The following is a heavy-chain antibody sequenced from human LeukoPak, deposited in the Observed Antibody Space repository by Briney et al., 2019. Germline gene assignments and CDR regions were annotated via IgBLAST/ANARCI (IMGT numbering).Heavy chain of an antibody. CDR3: ARDGNWDSGYDYGFDY. D-gene: IGHD5-12*01. CDR1: GFTFSSYA. V-gene: IGHV3-30*01. Sequence: GGSLRLSCAASGFTFSSYAMHWVRQAPGKGLEWVAVISYDGSNKYHADSVKGRFTISRDNSKNTLYLQMNSLRAEDTAVYYCARDGNWDSGYDYGFDYWGQGTLVTVSS. CDR2: ISYDGSNK. J-gene: IGHJ4*02.